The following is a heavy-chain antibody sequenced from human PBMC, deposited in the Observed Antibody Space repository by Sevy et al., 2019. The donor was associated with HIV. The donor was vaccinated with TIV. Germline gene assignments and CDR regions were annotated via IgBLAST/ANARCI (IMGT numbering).Heavy chain of an antibody. CDR2: IRYDGSNK. D-gene: IGHD2-2*01. Sequence: GGSLRLSCAASGFTFSSYGMHWVRQAPGKGLEWVAFIRYDGSNKYYADSVKGRFTISRDNSKNTLYLQMNSLRAEDTAVYYCAKDLGDYRDIVVVPAAIFGYYYYGMDVWGQGTTVTVSS. J-gene: IGHJ6*02. CDR1: GFTFSSYG. V-gene: IGHV3-30*02. CDR3: AKDLGDYRDIVVVPAAIFGYYYYGMDV.